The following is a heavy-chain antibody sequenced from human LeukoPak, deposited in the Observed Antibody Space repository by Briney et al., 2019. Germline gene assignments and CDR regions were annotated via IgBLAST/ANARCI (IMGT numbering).Heavy chain of an antibody. Sequence: HGRSLRLSCATSGFTFSSSTMRWVRQAPGKGLEGVAFITYDGSNTYYRDSVEGRFTISRDDSKNTVYLQMNSLRAEDTAVYYCAGSSSTARSYFDYWGQGILVTVSS. V-gene: IGHV3-30*04. CDR2: ITYDGSNT. CDR3: AGSSSTARSYFDY. J-gene: IGHJ4*02. CDR1: GFTFSSST. D-gene: IGHD5-18*01.